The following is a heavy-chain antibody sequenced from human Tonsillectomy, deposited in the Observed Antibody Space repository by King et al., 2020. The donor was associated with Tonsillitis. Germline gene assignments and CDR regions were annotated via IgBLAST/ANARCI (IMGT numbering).Heavy chain of an antibody. D-gene: IGHD3-10*01. V-gene: IGHV3-23*04. CDR3: RYHVLLWFGAGGGMDV. CDR2: ISGSGGST. CDR1: GFTFSSYA. Sequence: VQLVESGGGLVQPGGSLRLSCAASGFTFSSYAMSWVRQAPGKGLEWVSAISGSGGSTYYADSVKGRFTISRDNSKNTLYLQMNSLRAEDTAVYYCRYHVLLWFGAGGGMDVWGQGTTVTVSS. J-gene: IGHJ6*02.